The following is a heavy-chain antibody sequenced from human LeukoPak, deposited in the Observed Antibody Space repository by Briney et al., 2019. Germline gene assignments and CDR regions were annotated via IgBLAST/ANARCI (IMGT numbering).Heavy chain of an antibody. V-gene: IGHV3-20*04. Sequence: PRGSLRLSCAASGFTFDNYGMAWVRQAPGKGLEWVSYIHWNGGTTGYADSVKGRFTISRDNAKNSLYLQMDSLRAEDTALYYCARIRSGSYNGWFDPWGQGTLVTVSS. CDR3: ARIRSGSYNGWFDP. D-gene: IGHD3-10*01. CDR2: IHWNGGTT. J-gene: IGHJ5*02. CDR1: GFTFDNYG.